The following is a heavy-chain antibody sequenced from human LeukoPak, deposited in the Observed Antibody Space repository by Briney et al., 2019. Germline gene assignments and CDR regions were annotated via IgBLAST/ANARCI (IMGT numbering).Heavy chain of an antibody. CDR3: ARVGSRGYYFDY. D-gene: IGHD1-26*01. CDR1: GFTFSDYY. J-gene: IGHJ4*02. V-gene: IGHV3-11*06. Sequence: GGSLRLSCASSGFTFSDYYMSWIRQAPGKGLEWVSHISGSSTYTNYADSVKGRFTISRDNANNSLYLQMNSLTAEDTAVFYCARVGSRGYYFDYRGQGTLVSVSS. CDR2: ISGSSTYT.